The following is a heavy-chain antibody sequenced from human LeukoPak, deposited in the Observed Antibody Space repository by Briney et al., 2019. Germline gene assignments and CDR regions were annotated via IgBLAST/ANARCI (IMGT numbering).Heavy chain of an antibody. CDR3: TRHELGEPGDY. Sequence: GGSLRPSCAASGFIFSDSAIHWVRQASGKGLEWVGRIRGKENSFATAYGASVQGSFTISRDESKNTAYLQMNSLKIEDTALYYCTRHELGEPGDYWGQGTLVTVSS. V-gene: IGHV3-73*01. CDR2: IRGKENSFAT. D-gene: IGHD1-26*01. CDR1: GFIFSDSA. J-gene: IGHJ4*02.